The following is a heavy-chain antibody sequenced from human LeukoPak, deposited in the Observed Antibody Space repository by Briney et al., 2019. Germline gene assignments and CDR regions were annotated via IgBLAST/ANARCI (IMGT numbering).Heavy chain of an antibody. J-gene: IGHJ4*02. Sequence: GGSLRLSCAASGFTFSNYRMHWVRQAPGKGLLWVPRITSDGSTSDYADSVMGRFTMSRDNAKNTVYLHMNSLGAEDTAVYYCTRGLYGSPGDNWGQGTLVTVSS. CDR2: ITSDGSTS. CDR3: TRGLYGSPGDN. D-gene: IGHD1-26*01. V-gene: IGHV3-74*01. CDR1: GFTFSNYR.